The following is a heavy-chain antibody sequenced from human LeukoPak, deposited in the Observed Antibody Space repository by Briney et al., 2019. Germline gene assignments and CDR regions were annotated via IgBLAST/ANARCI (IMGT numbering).Heavy chain of an antibody. CDR1: GDSMRSNYYY. Sequence: SEPLSLTCTVSGDSMRSNYYYWGWIRQPPGKGLEWIGTVYFTGRPYYNPSLKSRVTISVDTSETQFSLTLSSVTAADTAVYFCARHLVVPATTYYDYYMDVWGKGTTVTVSS. J-gene: IGHJ6*03. CDR2: VYFTGRP. CDR3: ARHLVVPATTYYDYYMDV. V-gene: IGHV4-39*01. D-gene: IGHD2-2*01.